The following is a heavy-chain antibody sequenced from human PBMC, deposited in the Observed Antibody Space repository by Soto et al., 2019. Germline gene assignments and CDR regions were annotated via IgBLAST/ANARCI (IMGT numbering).Heavy chain of an antibody. J-gene: IGHJ6*02. CDR1: GFTFEDYG. CDR3: AIALYSGGSDYSYYDGVDV. D-gene: IGHD2-15*01. CDR2: INWNGGST. V-gene: IGHV3-20*04. Sequence: EVQLVESGGGVVRPGGSLRLSCVASGFTFEDYGMNWVRQAPGKGLEWVSGINWNGGSTGYADSVKGRFTISRDNAKNSLYLQMNSLRAEDTALYYCAIALYSGGSDYSYYDGVDVWGQGTTVTVSS.